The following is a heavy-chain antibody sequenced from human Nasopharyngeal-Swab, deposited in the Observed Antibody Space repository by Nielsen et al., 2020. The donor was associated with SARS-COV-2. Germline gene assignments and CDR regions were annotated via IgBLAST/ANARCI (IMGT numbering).Heavy chain of an antibody. V-gene: IGHV3-9*03. CDR3: ATLGGYSGYDSEYGMDV. D-gene: IGHD5-12*01. Sequence: GGSLRLSCAASGFTFDDYAMHWVRQAPGKGLEWVSGISWNSGSIGYADSVKGRFTISRDNAKNSLYLQMNSLRAEDMALYYCATLGGYSGYDSEYGMDVWGQGTTVTVSS. CDR1: GFTFDDYA. J-gene: IGHJ6*02. CDR2: ISWNSGSI.